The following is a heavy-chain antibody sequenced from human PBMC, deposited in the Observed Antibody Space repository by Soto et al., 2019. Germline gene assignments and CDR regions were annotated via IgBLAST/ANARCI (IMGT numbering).Heavy chain of an antibody. CDR2: INAGNGNT. CDR1: GYTFTSYA. CDR3: ATGYSSSYSYTLGY. Sequence: ASVKVSCKASGYTFTSYAMHWVRQAPGQRLEWMGWINAGNGNTKYSQKFQGRVTITRDTSASTAYMELSSLRAEDTAVYYCATGYSSSYSYTLGYWGQGALVTVSS. J-gene: IGHJ4*02. V-gene: IGHV1-3*01. D-gene: IGHD6-13*01.